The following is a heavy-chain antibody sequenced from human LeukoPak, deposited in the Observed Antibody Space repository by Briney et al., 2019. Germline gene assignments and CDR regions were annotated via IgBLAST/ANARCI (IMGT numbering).Heavy chain of an antibody. Sequence: GGSLRLSCVASGLTFHDYAMHWVRQAPGKGLEWVSLTSADGGSTFYADSVRGRFSISRDNSKNSLYLQMNSLRTEDTAMYYCAKESGKFDYWGQGTLVAVSS. V-gene: IGHV3-43*02. CDR1: GLTFHDYA. CDR2: TSADGGST. J-gene: IGHJ4*02. CDR3: AKESGKFDY.